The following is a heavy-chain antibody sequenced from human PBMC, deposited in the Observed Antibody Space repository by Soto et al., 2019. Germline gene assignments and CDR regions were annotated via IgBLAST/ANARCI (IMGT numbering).Heavy chain of an antibody. Sequence: FLRLSCAASGFTFSSYGMHWVRQAPGKGLEWVAVIWYDGSNKYYADSVKGRFTISRDNSKNTLYLQMNSLRAEDTAVYYCARDLISPYSSSSGYYGMDVWGQGTTVTVSS. CDR1: GFTFSSYG. V-gene: IGHV3-33*01. D-gene: IGHD6-6*01. J-gene: IGHJ6*02. CDR2: IWYDGSNK. CDR3: ARDLISPYSSSSGYYGMDV.